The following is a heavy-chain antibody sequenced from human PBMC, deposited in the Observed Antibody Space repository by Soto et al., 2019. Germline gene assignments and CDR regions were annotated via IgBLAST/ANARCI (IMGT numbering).Heavy chain of an antibody. CDR1: CGPISSYY. D-gene: IGHD6-19*01. Sequence: QVQLQESGPGLVKPSETLSLNCTVSCGPISSYYWSWIRQSPGKGLEWIGYIYYSGCTNYNPSLKRRDPIAEVTSKDQFSLDLNSVTAADRALYFCESGSRGWNPRLDYWGQGTLVTVSS. CDR2: IYYSGCT. V-gene: IGHV4-59*01. CDR3: ESGSRGWNPRLDY. J-gene: IGHJ4*02.